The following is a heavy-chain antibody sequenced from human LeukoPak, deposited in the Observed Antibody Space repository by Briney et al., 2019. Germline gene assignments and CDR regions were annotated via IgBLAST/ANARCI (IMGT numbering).Heavy chain of an antibody. CDR3: AKGVRTGTYYFDY. V-gene: IGHV3-23*01. Sequence: GFLRLSCAASGFTFSSYAISWVRPAPGKGLEWVSAISGSGGSTYYADSMKGRFTISRDNSKNTLYLQMNSLRAEDTAVYYCAKGVRTGTYYFDYWGQGTLVTVSS. D-gene: IGHD1-1*01. J-gene: IGHJ4*02. CDR1: GFTFSSYA. CDR2: ISGSGGST.